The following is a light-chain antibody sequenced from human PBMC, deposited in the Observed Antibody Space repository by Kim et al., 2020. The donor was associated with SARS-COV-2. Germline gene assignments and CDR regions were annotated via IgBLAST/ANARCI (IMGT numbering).Light chain of an antibody. J-gene: IGKJ1*01. CDR3: QQYDRFWT. CDR1: RPIVSW. CDR2: KSS. V-gene: IGKV1-5*03. Sequence: GDRGTITCRASRPIVSWLAWFQQKPGKAPNLLIYKSSTLDSGVPSRFSGSGAGTEFTLTISSLQPDDFATYYCQQYDRFWTFGQGTKVDIK.